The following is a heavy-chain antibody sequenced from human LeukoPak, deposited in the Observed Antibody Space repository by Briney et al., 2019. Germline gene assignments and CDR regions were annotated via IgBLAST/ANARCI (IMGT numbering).Heavy chain of an antibody. CDR3: AKGSYGDYAH. J-gene: IGHJ4*02. Sequence: GGSLRLSCAASGFTFNTYAMSWVRQAPGKGLEWVSAIASGGSTYYADSVKGRFTISRDNSKNTPYLQMNSLRVEDTAVYYCAKGSYGDYAHWGQGTLVTVSS. CDR1: GFTFNTYA. CDR2: IASGGST. D-gene: IGHD4-17*01. V-gene: IGHV3-23*01.